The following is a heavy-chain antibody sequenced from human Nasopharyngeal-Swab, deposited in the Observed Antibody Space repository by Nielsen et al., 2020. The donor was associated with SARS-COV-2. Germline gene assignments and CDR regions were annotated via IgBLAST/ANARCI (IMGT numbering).Heavy chain of an antibody. CDR2: ISYDGSNK. CDR3: ARDIGGTGLGELFAS. V-gene: IGHV3-30-3*01. Sequence: GESLKISCAASGFTFSSYAMHWVRQAPGKGLEWVAVISYDGSNKYYADSVKGRFTTSRDNSKNTLYLQMNSLRAEDTAVYYCARDIGGTGLGELFASWGQGTLVTVSS. D-gene: IGHD3-10*01. CDR1: GFTFSSYA. J-gene: IGHJ5*01.